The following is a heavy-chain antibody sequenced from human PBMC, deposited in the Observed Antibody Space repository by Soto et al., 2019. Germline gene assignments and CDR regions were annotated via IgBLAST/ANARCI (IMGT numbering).Heavy chain of an antibody. D-gene: IGHD6-25*01. J-gene: IGHJ4*02. CDR1: GDSVKCVVFG. Sequence: SQTLTFSYTFGGDSVKCVVFGWARLPGPPGKGLEWIGYIYNGGSTYYRPSLESRMHMSLDATRNHYSLRLTSVTAADTAVYFCARAPLGLHTISYFDYWGQGKLATVS. CDR3: ARAPLGLHTISYFDY. V-gene: IGHV4-30-4*01. CDR2: IYNGGST.